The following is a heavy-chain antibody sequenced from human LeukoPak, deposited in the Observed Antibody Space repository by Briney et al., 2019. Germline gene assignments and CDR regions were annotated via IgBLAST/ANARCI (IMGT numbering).Heavy chain of an antibody. CDR1: GFTFSSYA. Sequence: PGGSLRLSCAASGFTFSSYAMSWVRQAPGKGLEWVSSISGSNDNTYYADSVKDRFTISRDNSKNTLSLQMNSLRAEDTAVYYWAKGRGTTVTSAANYWGQGTLVTVSS. D-gene: IGHD4-17*01. CDR2: ISGSNDNT. J-gene: IGHJ4*02. CDR3: AKGRGTTVTSAANY. V-gene: IGHV3-23*01.